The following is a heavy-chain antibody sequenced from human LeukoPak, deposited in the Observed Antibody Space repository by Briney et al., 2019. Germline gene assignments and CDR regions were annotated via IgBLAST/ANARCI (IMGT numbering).Heavy chain of an antibody. CDR2: ISGSGGST. Sequence: GSLILSCAASGFTFSSYAMSWVRQAAGKGLEWGSAISGSGGSTYYADSVKGRFTISRDNSKNTLYLQMNSLRAEDTAVYYCATRYCSGGSCYAFDYWGQGTLVTVSS. V-gene: IGHV3-23*01. CDR3: ATRYCSGGSCYAFDY. D-gene: IGHD2-15*01. J-gene: IGHJ4*02. CDR1: GFTFSSYA.